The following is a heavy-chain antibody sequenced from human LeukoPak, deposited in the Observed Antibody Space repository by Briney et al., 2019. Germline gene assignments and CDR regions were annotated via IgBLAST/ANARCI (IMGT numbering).Heavy chain of an antibody. V-gene: IGHV4-34*01. CDR3: ARGYYYDSSGYPDAFDI. CDR1: GGSFSGYY. J-gene: IGHJ3*02. Sequence: SETLSLTCAVYGGSFSGYYWSWIRQPPGKGLEWIGEINHSGSTNYNPSLKSRVTISVDTSKNQFSLKLSSVTAADTAVYYCARGYYYDSSGYPDAFDIWGQGTMVTVSS. CDR2: INHSGST. D-gene: IGHD3-22*01.